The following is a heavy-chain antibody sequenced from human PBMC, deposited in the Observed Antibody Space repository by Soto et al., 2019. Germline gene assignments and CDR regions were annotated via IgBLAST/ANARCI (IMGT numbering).Heavy chain of an antibody. CDR1: GFTFNTYG. CDR2: ISYDGTNK. J-gene: IGHJ4*02. Sequence: QVQLVESGGGVVQPGRSLRLSCAASGFTFNTYGMHWVRQAPSKGLEWVAVISYDGTNKYYADSVEGRFTISRDNSKNTLYLQMNSLKTEDTAVYYCAKGNYYGSGPGTYWGQGTLVTVSS. CDR3: AKGNYYGSGPGTY. V-gene: IGHV3-30*18. D-gene: IGHD3-10*01.